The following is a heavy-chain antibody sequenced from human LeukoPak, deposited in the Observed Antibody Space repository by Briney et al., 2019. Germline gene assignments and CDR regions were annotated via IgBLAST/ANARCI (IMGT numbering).Heavy chain of an antibody. CDR3: ARTYSRDDFFYYGMDV. D-gene: IGHD3/OR15-3a*01. CDR1: GYTFTSYA. V-gene: IGHV1-3*01. Sequence: ASVKVSCKASGYTFTSYAMHWVRQAPGQRLEWMGWINSGNGNTKYSQKFQGRVTITRDTSASTAYMELSSPRSEDTAVYYCARTYSRDDFFYYGMDVWGQGTTVTGSS. CDR2: INSGNGNT. J-gene: IGHJ6*02.